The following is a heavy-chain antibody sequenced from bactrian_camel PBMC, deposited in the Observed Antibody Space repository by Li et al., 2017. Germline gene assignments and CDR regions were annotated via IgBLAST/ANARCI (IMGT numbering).Heavy chain of an antibody. D-gene: IGHD3*01. CDR3: ATVRSCPRASEWLVLPQAGRPDFGR. J-gene: IGHJ6*01. CDR2: IDSDGGT. Sequence: HVQLVESGGGSVQAGGSLTLSCAVSYSSYATWCIGWLRQAPEKEREGVAGIDSDGGTAYTDSVKGRFTISQDNAGKTLYLQMNSLKPEDTAMYYCATVRSCPRASEWLVLPQAGRPDFGRWGRGTQVTVS. V-gene: IGHV3S55*01. CDR1: YSSYATWC.